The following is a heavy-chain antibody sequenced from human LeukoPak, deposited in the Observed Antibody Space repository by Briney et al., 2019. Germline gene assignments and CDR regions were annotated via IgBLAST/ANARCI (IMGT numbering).Heavy chain of an antibody. CDR3: ARTAYDSSDFYRFDY. CDR2: IYNSGNT. V-gene: IGHV4-30-4*07. Sequence: QPSETLSLTCAASGGSISSGDYSWSWIRQPPGEGLEWIGFIYNSGNTYYNPSLKSRVTLSVDTSKNQFSLNLSSVTAADTAVYYCARTAYDSSDFYRFDYWGQGTLVTVSS. D-gene: IGHD3-22*01. J-gene: IGHJ4*02. CDR1: GGSISSGDYS.